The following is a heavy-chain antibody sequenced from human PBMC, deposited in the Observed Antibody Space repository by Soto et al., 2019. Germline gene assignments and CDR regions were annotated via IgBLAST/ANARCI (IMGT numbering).Heavy chain of an antibody. CDR3: ARDWGFWSGYYYYYGMDV. D-gene: IGHD3-3*01. V-gene: IGHV1-3*01. CDR1: GYTFTSYA. CDR2: INAGNGNT. J-gene: IGHJ6*02. Sequence: GASVKVSCKASGYTFTSYAMHWVRQAPGQRLEWMGWINAGNGNTKYSQKFQGRVTITRDTSASTAYMELSSLRSEDTAVYYCARDWGFWSGYYYYYGMDVWGQGTTVTVSS.